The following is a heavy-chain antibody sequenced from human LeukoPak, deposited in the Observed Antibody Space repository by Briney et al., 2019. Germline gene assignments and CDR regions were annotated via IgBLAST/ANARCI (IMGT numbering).Heavy chain of an antibody. CDR3: ASSGWKTGYFDY. J-gene: IGHJ4*02. D-gene: IGHD6-19*01. CDR1: GDSISSSNW. Sequence: PSEILSLTCAVSGDSISSSNWWSWVRQPPGKGLEWIGEIYHSGSTNYNPSLKSRVTISVDKSKNQFSVKLSSVTAADTAVYYCASSGWKTGYFDYWGQGALVIVSS. CDR2: IYHSGST. V-gene: IGHV4-4*02.